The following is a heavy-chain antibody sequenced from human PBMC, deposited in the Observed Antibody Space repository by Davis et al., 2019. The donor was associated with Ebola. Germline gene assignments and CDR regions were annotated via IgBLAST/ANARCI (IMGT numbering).Heavy chain of an antibody. D-gene: IGHD3-22*01. J-gene: IGHJ4*02. CDR3: ARGNRGCADY. CDR1: GFTFSTYW. CDR2: MNHDGSED. Sequence: GESLKISCAVSGFTFSTYWMTWLRQAPGKELEWVANMNHDGSEDYYVDSVRGRFTISRDNAKNSLFLQMNSLRVEDTAVYYCARGNRGCADYWGQGVLVTVSS. V-gene: IGHV3-7*01.